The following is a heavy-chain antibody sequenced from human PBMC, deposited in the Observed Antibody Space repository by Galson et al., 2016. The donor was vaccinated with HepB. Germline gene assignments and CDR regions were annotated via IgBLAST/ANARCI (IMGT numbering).Heavy chain of an antibody. CDR3: ARDEGPDYHDSSGNHLFDY. CDR1: GYTFTRYRYG. Sequence: SVKVSCKASGYTFTRYRYGISWVRQAPGQGLEWMGWISPYKGNRNYAQKFQGRVTMTTDKSTSTAYMELRSLRSDDTAVYYCARDEGPDYHDSSGNHLFDYWGQGTLVTVSS. V-gene: IGHV1-18*01. CDR2: ISPYKGNR. D-gene: IGHD3-22*01. J-gene: IGHJ4*02.